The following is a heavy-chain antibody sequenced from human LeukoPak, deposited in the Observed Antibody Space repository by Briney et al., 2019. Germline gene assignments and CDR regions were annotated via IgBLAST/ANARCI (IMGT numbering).Heavy chain of an antibody. CDR2: ISSSSSYI. Sequence: GGSLRLSCAASGFTFSSYSMNWVRQAPGKGLEWVSSISSSSSYIYYADSVKGRFTISRDNAKNSLYLQMNSLRAEDTAVYYCARDLRSVVGGATSWGQGTLATVSS. D-gene: IGHD1-26*01. CDR3: ARDLRSVVGGATS. V-gene: IGHV3-21*01. J-gene: IGHJ4*02. CDR1: GFTFSSYS.